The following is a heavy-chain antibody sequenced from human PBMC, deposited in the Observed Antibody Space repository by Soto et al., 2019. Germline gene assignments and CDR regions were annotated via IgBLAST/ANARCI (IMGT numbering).Heavy chain of an antibody. CDR3: ARTYCTTTACQAHCIDV. V-gene: IGHV4-61*01. CDR2: IYYSGTT. D-gene: IGHD4-4*01. Sequence: SETLSLTCTVSGGSVSSGRYYWTWIRQPPGKGLEWLGYIYYSGTTNYNPPLKSRITISVDTAWNQFSLKLRSVTAADTAVYFCARTYCTTTACQAHCIDVWGQVTTVTVSS. CDR1: GGSVSSGRYY. J-gene: IGHJ6*02.